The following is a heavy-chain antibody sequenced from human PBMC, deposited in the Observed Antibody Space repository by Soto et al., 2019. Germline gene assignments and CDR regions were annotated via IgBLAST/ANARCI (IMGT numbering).Heavy chain of an antibody. Sequence: GGSLRLSCASSGFTFSSYAMHWVRQAPGKGLEWVAVISYDGSNKYYADSVKGRFTISRDNSKNTLYLQMNSLRAEDTAVYYCARGRRWLQTEYYFDYWGQGTLVTVSS. CDR1: GFTFSSYA. CDR3: ARGRRWLQTEYYFDY. V-gene: IGHV3-30-3*01. CDR2: ISYDGSNK. J-gene: IGHJ4*02. D-gene: IGHD5-12*01.